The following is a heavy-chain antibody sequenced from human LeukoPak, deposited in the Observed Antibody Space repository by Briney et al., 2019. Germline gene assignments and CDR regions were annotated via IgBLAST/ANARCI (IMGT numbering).Heavy chain of an antibody. CDR2: ISSSGSTI. J-gene: IGHJ4*02. D-gene: IGHD2-2*01. V-gene: IGHV3-48*03. Sequence: GGSLRLSCAASRFTFSSYEMNWIRQAPGKGLEWVSYISSSGSTIYYADSVKGRFTISRDNAKNSLYLQMNSLRAEDTAVYYCASSRKNVPDYWGQGTLVTVSS. CDR1: RFTFSSYE. CDR3: ASSRKNVPDY.